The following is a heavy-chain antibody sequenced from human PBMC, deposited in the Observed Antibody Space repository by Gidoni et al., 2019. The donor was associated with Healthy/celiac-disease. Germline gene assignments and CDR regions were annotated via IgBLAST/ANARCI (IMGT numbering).Heavy chain of an antibody. V-gene: IGHV4-4*07. CDR2: IYTSGST. CDR3: AGGVLQYYDSSGSQGGGWFDP. Sequence: GLVKPSETLSLTCTVSGGSISSYYWSWIRQPAGKGLEWIGRIYTSGSTNYNPSLKSRVTMSVDTSKNQFSLKLSSVTAADTAVYYCAGGVLQYYDSSGSQGGGWFDPWGQGTLVTVSS. D-gene: IGHD3-22*01. J-gene: IGHJ5*02. CDR1: GGSISSYY.